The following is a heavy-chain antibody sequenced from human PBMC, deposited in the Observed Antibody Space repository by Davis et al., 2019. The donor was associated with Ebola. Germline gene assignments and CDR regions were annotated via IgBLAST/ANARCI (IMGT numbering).Heavy chain of an antibody. V-gene: IGHV3-74*01. CDR1: GFTFSNYW. J-gene: IGHJ6*02. D-gene: IGHD2-8*02. CDR2: INTDGTTT. Sequence: GESLKISCAASGFTFSNYWIHWVRLAPGQGPVWVSRINTDGTTTTYADSVKGRFTISRDNAKNTLYLQMNSLRAEDTAVYYCARAPHCGGGVCNGFHYYGMDVWGQGTTVTVSS. CDR3: ARAPHCGGGVCNGFHYYGMDV.